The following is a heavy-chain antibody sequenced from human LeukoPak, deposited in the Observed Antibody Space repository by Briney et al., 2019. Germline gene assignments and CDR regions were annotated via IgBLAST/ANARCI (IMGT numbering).Heavy chain of an antibody. CDR2: IYYSGST. V-gene: IGHV4-59*01. CDR3: ARIYGLYQEAMDV. D-gene: IGHD3-16*02. J-gene: IGHJ6*02. CDR1: GDSISSYY. Sequence: SETLSLTCTVSGDSISSYYWSWIRQPPGKRLEWIGYIYYSGSTNYNPSLKSRVTISIDTSKNQFSLKLNSVTAADTAVYYCARIYGLYQEAMDVWGPGITVTVSS.